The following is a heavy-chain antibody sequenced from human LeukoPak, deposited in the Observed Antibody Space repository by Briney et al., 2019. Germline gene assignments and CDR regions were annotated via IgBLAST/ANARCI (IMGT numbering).Heavy chain of an antibody. CDR3: TLSGY. CDR1: GFTFSSYA. CDR2: ISGSSSDI. Sequence: GGSLRLSCAASGFTFSSYAMSWVRQSPGKGLEWDSSISGSSSDIHYADSVKGRFTISRDNAKNSLYLQMNSLRAEDTAVYYCTLSGYWGQGTLVTVSS. J-gene: IGHJ4*02. V-gene: IGHV3-21*01. D-gene: IGHD2-15*01.